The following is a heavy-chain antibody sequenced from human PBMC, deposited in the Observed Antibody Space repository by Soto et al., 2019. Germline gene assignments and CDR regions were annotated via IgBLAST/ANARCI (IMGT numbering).Heavy chain of an antibody. CDR3: ARGFYYYGSGSRRVWFGP. CDR1: GGSFSGYY. Sequence: SETLSLTCAVYGGSFSGYYWSWIRQPPGKGLEWIGEINHSGSTNYNPSLKSRVTISVDTSKDQFSLKLSSVTAADTAVYYCARGFYYYGSGSRRVWFGPWGQGTLVTVSS. V-gene: IGHV4-34*01. CDR2: INHSGST. D-gene: IGHD3-10*01. J-gene: IGHJ5*02.